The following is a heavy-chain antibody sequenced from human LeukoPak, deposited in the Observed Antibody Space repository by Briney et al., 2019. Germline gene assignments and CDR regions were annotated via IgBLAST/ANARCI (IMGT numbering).Heavy chain of an antibody. CDR2: SNPNSVGT. D-gene: IGHD6-13*01. Sequence: GASVRVSCKAAGYTVTGYDMHWVRQAPGQGLEGRGWSNPNSVGTNYAHKFQGRVTMTRDTSMSTADMYLSRRTSYGTALYCCGRDSRIAAAGHGEYNNPYYYYYMAVWGKGTTVTVSS. CDR1: GYTVTGYD. CDR3: GRDSRIAAAGHGEYNNPYYYYYMAV. J-gene: IGHJ6*03. V-gene: IGHV1-2*07.